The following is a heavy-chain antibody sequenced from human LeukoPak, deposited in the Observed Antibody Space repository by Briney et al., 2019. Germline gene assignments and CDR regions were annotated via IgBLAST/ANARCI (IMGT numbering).Heavy chain of an antibody. V-gene: IGHV3-53*01. CDR2: IYSAGST. D-gene: IGHD2-2*02. J-gene: IGHJ3*01. CDR1: GFTVSSNS. Sequence: GGSLRLSCTVSGFTVSSNSMSWVRQAPGKGLEWVSFIYSAGSTHYSDSVKGRFTISRDNSKNTLYLQMNSLRADDTAVYYCAMKAVPRPRLYDAFDFWGQGTVVTVSS. CDR3: AMKAVPRPRLYDAFDF.